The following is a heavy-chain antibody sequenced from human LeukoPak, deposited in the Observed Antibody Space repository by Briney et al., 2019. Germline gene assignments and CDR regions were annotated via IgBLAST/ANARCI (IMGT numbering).Heavy chain of an antibody. CDR2: IYYSGST. CDR3: ASLRRGQRAPRLYYFDY. J-gene: IGHJ4*02. Sequence: SETLSLTCTVSGGSISSYYWSWIRQPPGKGLEWIGYIYYSGSTNYNPSLKSRVTISVDTSKNQLSLKLSSVTAADTAVYYCASLRRGQRAPRLYYFDYWGQGTLVTVSS. V-gene: IGHV4-59*08. CDR1: GGSISSYY. D-gene: IGHD5-12*01.